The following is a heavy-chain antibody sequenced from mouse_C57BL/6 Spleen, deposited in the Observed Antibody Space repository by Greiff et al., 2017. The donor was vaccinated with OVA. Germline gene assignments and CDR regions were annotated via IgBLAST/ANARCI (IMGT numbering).Heavy chain of an antibody. Sequence: QVQLKESGPELVKPGASVKISCKASGYAFSSSWMNWVKQRPGKGLEWIGRIYPGDGDTNYNGKFKGKATLTADKSSSTAYMQLSSLTSEDSAVYFCARSAYYYGSSLYYFDYWGQGTTLTVSS. D-gene: IGHD1-1*01. V-gene: IGHV1-82*01. J-gene: IGHJ2*01. CDR3: ARSAYYYGSSLYYFDY. CDR1: GYAFSSSW. CDR2: IYPGDGDT.